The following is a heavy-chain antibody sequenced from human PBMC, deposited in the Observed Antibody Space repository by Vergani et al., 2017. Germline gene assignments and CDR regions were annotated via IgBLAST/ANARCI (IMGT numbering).Heavy chain of an antibody. V-gene: IGHV3-74*01. Sequence: EVQLVESGGGLVQPGGSLRLSCAASGFTFSSYWMHWVRQAPGKGLVWVSRINSDGSSTSYADSVKGRFTISRDNAKNTLYLQMNSLRAEDTATYYCVKDAGSYENFFDSWGQGTLVTVSS. D-gene: IGHD1-26*01. J-gene: IGHJ4*02. CDR2: INSDGSST. CDR3: VKDAGSYENFFDS. CDR1: GFTFSSYW.